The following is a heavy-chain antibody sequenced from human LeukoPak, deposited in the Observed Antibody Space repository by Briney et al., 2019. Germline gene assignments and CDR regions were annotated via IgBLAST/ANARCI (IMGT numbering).Heavy chain of an antibody. CDR2: ISGSGGST. J-gene: IGHJ4*02. CDR3: AKTGGRSLEWFDSFDY. V-gene: IGHV3-23*01. CDR1: GFTFSSYA. D-gene: IGHD3-3*01. Sequence: GASLRLSCAASGFTFSSYAMSWVRQAPGKGLEWVSAISGSGGSTYYADSVKGRFTISRDNSKNTLYLQMNSLRAEDTAVYYCAKTGGRSLEWFDSFDYWGQGTLVTVSS.